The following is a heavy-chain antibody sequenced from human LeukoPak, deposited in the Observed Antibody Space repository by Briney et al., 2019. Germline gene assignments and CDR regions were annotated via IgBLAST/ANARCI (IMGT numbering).Heavy chain of an antibody. V-gene: IGHV3-23*01. CDR3: AKPLRDAGSFNYPYFDF. D-gene: IGHD5-24*01. CDR2: ISGSGGSS. CDR1: GFTFTNYA. Sequence: GGSLRLSCAASGFTFTNYAMNWVRQAPGKGLEWVSAISGSGGSSSYADSVRGRFTISRDNSNNMLYLQMNSLRAEDTAVYYCAKPLRDAGSFNYPYFDFWGQGPLVTVSS. J-gene: IGHJ4*02.